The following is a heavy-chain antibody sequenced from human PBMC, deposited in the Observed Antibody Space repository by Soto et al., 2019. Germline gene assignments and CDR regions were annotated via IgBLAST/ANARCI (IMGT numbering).Heavy chain of an antibody. J-gene: IGHJ4*02. V-gene: IGHV3-7*04. CDR1: GLTLSRYW. D-gene: IGHD3-22*01. CDR2: IKEAGGKT. CDR3: SRDYYCPGPD. Sequence: EVQLVESGGGLVQPGGSLRLSCVASGLTLSRYWMSWVRQAPGKGLEWVANIKEAGGKTYYVDSVKGRFTIFRDNAKNSVYLQMNSLRVEDTAVYYCSRDYYCPGPDWCQGTLVIVSS.